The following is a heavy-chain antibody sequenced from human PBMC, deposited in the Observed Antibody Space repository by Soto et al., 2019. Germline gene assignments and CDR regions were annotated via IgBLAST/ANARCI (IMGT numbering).Heavy chain of an antibody. CDR3: ARAHDFWSGSHDAFDI. CDR2: ISSSSSYI. V-gene: IGHV3-21*01. D-gene: IGHD3-3*01. J-gene: IGHJ3*02. Sequence: EVQLVESGGGLVKPGGSLRLSCAASGFTFSSYSMNWVRQAPGKGLEWVSSISSSSSYIYYADSVNGRFTISRDNAKNSLYLQMNSLRAEDTAVYYCARAHDFWSGSHDAFDIWGQGTMVTVSS. CDR1: GFTFSSYS.